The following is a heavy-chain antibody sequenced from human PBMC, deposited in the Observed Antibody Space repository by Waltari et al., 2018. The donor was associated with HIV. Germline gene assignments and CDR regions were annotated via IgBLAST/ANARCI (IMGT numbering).Heavy chain of an antibody. V-gene: IGHV5-51*01. Sequence: VQLVQSGTEVKKPGESLTISCKASGYRVTTYWLAWVRQRPGKGLEWMGIVYPGASETRYSPSFEGQVTISVDKSIATAYLQWSSLKASDSAVYYCAGPGLAYCGGDCYYHFWGQGTLVSVSS. D-gene: IGHD2-21*02. CDR1: GYRVTTYW. CDR2: VYPGASET. J-gene: IGHJ4*02. CDR3: AGPGLAYCGGDCYYHF.